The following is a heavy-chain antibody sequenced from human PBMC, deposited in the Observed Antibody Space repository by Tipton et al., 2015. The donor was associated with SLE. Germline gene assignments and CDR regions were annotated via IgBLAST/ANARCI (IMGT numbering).Heavy chain of an antibody. D-gene: IGHD6-13*01. CDR2: IKQDGSEK. J-gene: IGHJ5*02. Sequence: SLRLSCAASGFTFSSYWMSWVRQAPGKGLEWVANIKQDGSEKYYVDSVKGRFTISRDNAKNSLYLQMNSLRAEDTAVYYCARGPAAGNNCFDPWGQGTLVTVSS. CDR3: ARGPAAGNNCFDP. CDR1: GFTFSSYW. V-gene: IGHV3-7*01.